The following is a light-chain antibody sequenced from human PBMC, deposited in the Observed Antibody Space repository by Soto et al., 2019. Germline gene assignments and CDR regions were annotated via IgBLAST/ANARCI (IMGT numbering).Light chain of an antibody. J-gene: IGKJ1*01. CDR2: GTS. V-gene: IGKV3-15*01. CDR3: QQYSDWPWT. Sequence: EIVMTQSPDTLSVSPGERATLSCGASQSVRSYLAWYQQKPGQAPRLLIHGTSTRATGVPARFSGSGSGTEFTLSISGLQSDDFAVYYCQQYSDWPWTFGQGTKV. CDR1: QSVRSY.